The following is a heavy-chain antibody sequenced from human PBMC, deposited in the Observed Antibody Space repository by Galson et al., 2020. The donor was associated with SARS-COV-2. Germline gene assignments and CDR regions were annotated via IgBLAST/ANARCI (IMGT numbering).Heavy chain of an antibody. CDR2: INPNSGGT. V-gene: IGHV1-2*02. J-gene: IGHJ3*02. Sequence: ASVKVSCKASGYTFTGYYMHWVRQAPGQGLEWMGWINPNSGGTNYAQKFQGRVTMTRDTSISTAYMELSRLRSDDTAVYYCARTIVKDIVLMMYAPWVHSGAFDIWGQGTMVTVSS. D-gene: IGHD2-8*01. CDR3: ARTIVKDIVLMMYAPWVHSGAFDI. CDR1: GYTFTGYY.